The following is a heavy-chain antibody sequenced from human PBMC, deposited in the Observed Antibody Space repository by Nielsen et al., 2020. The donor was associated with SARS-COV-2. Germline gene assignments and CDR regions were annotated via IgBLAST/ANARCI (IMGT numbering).Heavy chain of an antibody. V-gene: IGHV1-2*06. CDR1: GYTFTGYY. CDR2: INPNSGGT. Sequence: ASVKVSCKASGYTFTGYYMHWVRQAPGQGLEWMGRINPNSGGTNYAQKLQGRVTMTTDTSTSTAYMELSSLRSEDTAVYYCATGPGQLVLGWFDPWGQGTLVTVSS. J-gene: IGHJ5*02. CDR3: ATGPGQLVLGWFDP. D-gene: IGHD6-13*01.